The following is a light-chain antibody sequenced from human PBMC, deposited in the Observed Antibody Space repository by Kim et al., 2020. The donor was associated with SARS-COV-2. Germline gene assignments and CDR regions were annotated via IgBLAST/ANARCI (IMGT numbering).Light chain of an antibody. CDR2: GVS. CDR3: QQYNNWPYT. Sequence: SVAPGERATLFCRASQSISSHLAWYQKKPGQPPRLFVYGVSTRATGIPARFSGSGSATEFTLTISSRQSEDFAVYYCQQYNNWPYTFGQGTKLEI. V-gene: IGKV3-15*01. J-gene: IGKJ2*01. CDR1: QSISSH.